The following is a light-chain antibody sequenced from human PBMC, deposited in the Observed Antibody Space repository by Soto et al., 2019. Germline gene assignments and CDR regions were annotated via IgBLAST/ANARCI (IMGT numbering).Light chain of an antibody. CDR3: QTWGTGIRV. Sequence: QLVLTQSPSASASLGASVNLTCTLSSGHSSYAIAWHQQQPEKGPRYLMKLNTDGSHRKGDGIPDRFSGSNSWAERYLTIASLQSEYDADYYCQTWGTGIRVFGGGTKLTV. CDR1: SGHSSYA. J-gene: IGLJ3*02. V-gene: IGLV4-69*01. CDR2: LNTDGSH.